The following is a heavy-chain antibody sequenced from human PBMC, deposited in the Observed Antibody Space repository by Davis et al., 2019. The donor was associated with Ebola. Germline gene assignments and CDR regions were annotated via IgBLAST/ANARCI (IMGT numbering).Heavy chain of an antibody. CDR2: ISGSGGST. CDR3: ARGDFWSADTILSYYYGMDV. V-gene: IGHV3-23*01. D-gene: IGHD3-3*01. Sequence: PGGSLRLSCAASGFTFSSYAMSWVRQAPGKGLEWVSAISGSGGSTYYADSVKGRFTISRDNSKNTLYLQMNSLRAEDTAVYYCARGDFWSADTILSYYYGMDVWGKGTTVTVSS. CDR1: GFTFSSYA. J-gene: IGHJ6*04.